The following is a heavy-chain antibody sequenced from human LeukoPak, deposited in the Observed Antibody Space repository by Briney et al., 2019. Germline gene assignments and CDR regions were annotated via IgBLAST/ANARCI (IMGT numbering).Heavy chain of an antibody. V-gene: IGHV1-2*02. CDR3: ARSGYDFWSGYSIPYPDP. CDR2: INPNSGGT. J-gene: IGHJ5*02. CDR1: GYTFTGYY. Sequence: GASVKVSCKASGYTFTGYYMHWVRQAPGQGLEWMGWINPNSGGTNYAQKFQGRVTMTRDTSISTAYMELSRLRSDDTAVYYCARSGYDFWSGYSIPYPDPWGQGTLVTVSS. D-gene: IGHD3-3*01.